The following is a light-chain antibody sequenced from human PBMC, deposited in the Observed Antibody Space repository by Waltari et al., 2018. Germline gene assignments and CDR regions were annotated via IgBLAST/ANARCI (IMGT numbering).Light chain of an antibody. V-gene: IGKV3-20*01. CDR2: GAY. Sequence: VLTQSPGTLSLSPGETATLSCRACQSLTNKYLAWYQQKPGQAPRLLIFGAYRRAAGIPNRFSGSGSGTDFTLTISRLEPEDSAVYYCQQYGSSIMYTFGQGTKLEIK. CDR1: QSLTNKY. CDR3: QQYGSSIMYT. J-gene: IGKJ2*01.